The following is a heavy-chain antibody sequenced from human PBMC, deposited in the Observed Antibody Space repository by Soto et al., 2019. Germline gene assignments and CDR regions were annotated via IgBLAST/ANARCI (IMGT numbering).Heavy chain of an antibody. J-gene: IGHJ5*02. CDR2: VYFSGST. V-gene: IGHV4-61*08. CDR1: GDSVSSGDYY. Sequence: SETLSLTCSVSGDSVSSGDYYWSWIRQPPGKGLEWIGHVYFSGSTNYIPSLKSRLTMSVDTAKNQFSLKLNSVTAADTAVYYCARIPVDTYMIYWSDPWGQGTKVTVSS. CDR3: ARIPVDTYMIYWSDP. D-gene: IGHD3-16*01.